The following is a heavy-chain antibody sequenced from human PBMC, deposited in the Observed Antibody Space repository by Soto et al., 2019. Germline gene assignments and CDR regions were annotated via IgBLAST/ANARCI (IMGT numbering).Heavy chain of an antibody. CDR1: GGSFSGYY. CDR3: ARGKEITIFGVVIIPYGMDV. V-gene: IGHV4-34*01. CDR2: INHSGST. Sequence: SETLSLTCAVYGGSFSGYYWSWIRQPPGKGLEWIGEINHSGSTNYNPSLKSRVTISVDTSKNQFSLKLSSVTAADTAVYYCARGKEITIFGVVIIPYGMDVWGQGTTVT. J-gene: IGHJ6*02. D-gene: IGHD3-3*01.